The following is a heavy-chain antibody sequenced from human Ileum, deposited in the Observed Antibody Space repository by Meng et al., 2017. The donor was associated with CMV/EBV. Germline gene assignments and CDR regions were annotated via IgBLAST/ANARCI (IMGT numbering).Heavy chain of an antibody. V-gene: IGHV4-39*01. D-gene: IGHD3-3*01. Sequence: SGGSISSNNYYWGWIRQPPGKGLEWIGSIYYSGSTYYNPALKSRVNISVDMSKNQFSLKLSSVTAADTAVYYCARGLWSLRIYNGFDPWGQGTLVTVSS. CDR1: GGSISSNNYY. J-gene: IGHJ5*02. CDR2: IYYSGST. CDR3: ARGLWSLRIYNGFDP.